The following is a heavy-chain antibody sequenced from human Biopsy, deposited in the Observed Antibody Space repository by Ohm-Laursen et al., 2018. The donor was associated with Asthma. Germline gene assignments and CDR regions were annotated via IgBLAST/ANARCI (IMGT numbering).Heavy chain of an antibody. D-gene: IGHD3-10*01. Sequence: SSVKVSCKTSGYTFNSAGITWVRQAPGQGLAPMGWISVYNGNTKVAQKLQDRVTMITDTSTSTAYMELRSLRSDDTAVYFCARAVDYSHYYGIDVWGQGTTVTVS. CDR1: GYTFNSAG. V-gene: IGHV1-18*01. J-gene: IGHJ6*02. CDR3: ARAVDYSHYYGIDV. CDR2: ISVYNGNT.